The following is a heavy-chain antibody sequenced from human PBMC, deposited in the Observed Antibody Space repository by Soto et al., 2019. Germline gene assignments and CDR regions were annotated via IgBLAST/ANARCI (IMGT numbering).Heavy chain of an antibody. J-gene: IGHJ5*02. CDR1: GYTFTGYF. D-gene: IGHD3-10*01. Sequence: GASVKVSCKASGYTFTGYFMHWVRQAPGQGLEWMGWINPYSGGADYAQRFQGRVTMTRDTSISTVYMELSRLRFDDTAVYYCARVIRGAYYNSPLDTWGQGTLVTVSS. CDR3: ARVIRGAYYNSPLDT. CDR2: INPYSGGA. V-gene: IGHV1-2*02.